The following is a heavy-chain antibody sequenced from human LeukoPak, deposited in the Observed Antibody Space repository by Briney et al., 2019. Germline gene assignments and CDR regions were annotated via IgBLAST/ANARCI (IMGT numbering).Heavy chain of an antibody. D-gene: IGHD4-17*01. V-gene: IGHV3-7*01. CDR3: ARDTVTNFDY. CDR1: GFTFSSYW. Sequence: GGSLRLSCAASGFTFSSYWMSWVRQAPGKGLEWVANIKEDGSQKYYVDSVKGRFTISRDNAKNSLYLQMDSLRAEDTAVYYCARDTVTNFDYWGQGTLVTVSS. J-gene: IGHJ4*02. CDR2: IKEDGSQK.